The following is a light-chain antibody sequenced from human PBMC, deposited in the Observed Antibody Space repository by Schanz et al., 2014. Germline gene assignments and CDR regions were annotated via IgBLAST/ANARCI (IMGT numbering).Light chain of an antibody. CDR3: TSYTSSRTWV. J-gene: IGLJ3*02. Sequence: QSALTQPRSVSGSPGQSVTISCSGTSSDIGAYNYVSWYQQHPGKAPKLMIYGVSNRPSGVSNRFSGSKSGNTASLTISGLQAEDEADYYCTSYTSSRTWVFGGGTKLTVL. CDR2: GVS. V-gene: IGLV2-14*01. CDR1: SSDIGAYNY.